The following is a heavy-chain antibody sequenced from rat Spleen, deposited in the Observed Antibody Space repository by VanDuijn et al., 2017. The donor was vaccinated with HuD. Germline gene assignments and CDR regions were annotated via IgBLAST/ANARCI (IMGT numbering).Heavy chain of an antibody. J-gene: IGHJ4*01. D-gene: IGHD4-3*01. Sequence: QVQLKESGPGLVQPSQTLSLTCTVSGFSLTSYHVSWVRQPPGKGLEWMGVIWTGGSTAYNSLLKSRLNISRDTSKNQVFLKMTSLQTEDTATYYCARMNSGYGVMDAWGQGASVTVSS. CDR3: ARMNSGYGVMDA. V-gene: IGHV2-43*01. CDR1: GFSLTSYH. CDR2: IWTGGST.